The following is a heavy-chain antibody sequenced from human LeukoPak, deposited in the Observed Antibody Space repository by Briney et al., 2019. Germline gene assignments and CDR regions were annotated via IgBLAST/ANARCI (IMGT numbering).Heavy chain of an antibody. V-gene: IGHV1-46*01. CDR2: INPSGGST. CDR1: GYTFTSYY. CDR3: ARDQYSSGWPYYYYGMDV. D-gene: IGHD6-19*01. J-gene: IGHJ6*02. Sequence: APVKVSCKASGYTFTSYYMHWVRQAPGQGLEWMGIINPSGGSTSYAQKFQGRVTMTRDTSTSTVYMELSSLRSEDTAVYYCARDQYSSGWPYYYYGMDVWGQGTTVTVSS.